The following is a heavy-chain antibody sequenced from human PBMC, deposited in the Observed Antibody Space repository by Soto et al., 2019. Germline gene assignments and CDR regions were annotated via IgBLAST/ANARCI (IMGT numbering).Heavy chain of an antibody. CDR1: RFTFRSYW. CDR2: INGDGSST. CDR3: ARDSSYGYYYYYGMDV. V-gene: IGHV3-74*01. Sequence: GGSLRLSCAASRFTFRSYWMHWVRQAPGKGLVWVSRINGDGSSTSYADSGRGRFTISRDNAKNSLYLQMNSLRVEDTAVYYCARDSSYGYYYYYGMDVWGQGTTVTVSS. J-gene: IGHJ6*02. D-gene: IGHD5-18*01.